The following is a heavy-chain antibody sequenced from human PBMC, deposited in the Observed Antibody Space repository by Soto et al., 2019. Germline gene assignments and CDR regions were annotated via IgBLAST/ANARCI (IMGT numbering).Heavy chain of an antibody. Sequence: ASVKVSCKASGYTFTSYGISWVRQAPGQGLEWMGWISAYNGNTNYAQKLQGRVTMTTDTSTSTAYMELRSLRSDDTAVYYCARDLDVVVPAAIFGEHWFDPWGQGTLVTVSS. V-gene: IGHV1-18*01. J-gene: IGHJ5*02. CDR2: ISAYNGNT. CDR1: GYTFTSYG. D-gene: IGHD2-2*01. CDR3: ARDLDVVVPAAIFGEHWFDP.